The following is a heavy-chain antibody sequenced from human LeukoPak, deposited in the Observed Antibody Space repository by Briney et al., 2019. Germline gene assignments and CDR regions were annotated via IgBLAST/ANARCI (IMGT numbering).Heavy chain of an antibody. D-gene: IGHD3-9*01. CDR3: AKSFLTGYYLTD. CDR1: GFTFSSYG. V-gene: IGHV3-30*02. J-gene: IGHJ4*02. CDR2: IWYDGSSK. Sequence: GGSLRLSCAASGFTFSSYGMHWVRQAPGKGLEWVAVIWYDGSSKYYADSVKGRFTISRDNSKNTLYLQMNSLRAEDTAVYYCAKSFLTGYYLTDWGQGTLVTVSS.